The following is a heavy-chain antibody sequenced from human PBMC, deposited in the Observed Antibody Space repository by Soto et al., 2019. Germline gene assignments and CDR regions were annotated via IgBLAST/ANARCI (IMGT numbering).Heavy chain of an antibody. Sequence: QVQLHQWGAGLLKPSETLSLTCAVYGGSFSGYYWTWIRQPPGKGLEWIGEINHSGTTTYNPSLKSRVTISVDTSRDQFSLRLSSVTAADTAVYFCARGGFHRGNYYIFDYWGQGALVTVSS. CDR1: GGSFSGYY. CDR2: INHSGTT. D-gene: IGHD3-22*01. J-gene: IGHJ4*02. V-gene: IGHV4-34*01. CDR3: ARGGFHRGNYYIFDY.